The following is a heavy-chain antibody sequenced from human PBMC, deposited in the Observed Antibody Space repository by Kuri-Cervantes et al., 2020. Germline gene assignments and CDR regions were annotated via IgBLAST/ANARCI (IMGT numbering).Heavy chain of an antibody. CDR2: IYSGGST. J-gene: IGHJ4*02. Sequence: GGSLRLSCAVYGGSFSGYYWSWIRQPPGKGLEWVSVIYSGGSTYYADSVKGRFTISRDNSKNTLYLQMNSLRAEDTAVYYCARDQTRSYWGGAGFDYWGQGTLVTVSS. V-gene: IGHV3-53*05. CDR3: ARDQTRSYWGGAGFDY. CDR1: GGSFSGYY. D-gene: IGHD1-26*01.